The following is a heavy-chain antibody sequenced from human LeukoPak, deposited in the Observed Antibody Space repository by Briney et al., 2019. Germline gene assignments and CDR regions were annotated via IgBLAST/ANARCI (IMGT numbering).Heavy chain of an antibody. CDR1: GFTFSSYS. CDR2: ISSSSSTI. J-gene: IGHJ4*02. CDR3: ARDSPDYGSNGGGTAFDY. V-gene: IGHV3-48*02. Sequence: GGSLRLSCAASGFTFSSYSMNWVRQAPGKGLEWVSYISSSSSTIYYADSVKGRFTISRDNAKNSLYLQMNSLRDEDTAVYYCARDSPDYGSNGGGTAFDYWGQGTLVTVSS. D-gene: IGHD4-23*01.